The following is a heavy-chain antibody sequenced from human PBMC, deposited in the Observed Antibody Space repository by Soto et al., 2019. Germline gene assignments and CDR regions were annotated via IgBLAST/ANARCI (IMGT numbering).Heavy chain of an antibody. D-gene: IGHD1-7*01. CDR2: IYYSGST. Sequence: SETLSLTCTVSGGSISSYYWSWIRQPPGKGLEWIGYIYYSGSTNYNPSLKSRVTISVDTSKNQFSLKLSSVTAADTAVYYCARRTGTLLDDAFDIWGQGTMVTVSS. V-gene: IGHV4-59*08. CDR3: ARRTGTLLDDAFDI. J-gene: IGHJ3*02. CDR1: GGSISSYY.